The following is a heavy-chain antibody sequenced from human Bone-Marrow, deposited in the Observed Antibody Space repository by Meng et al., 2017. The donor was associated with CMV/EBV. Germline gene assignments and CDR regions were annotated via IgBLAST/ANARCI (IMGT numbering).Heavy chain of an antibody. CDR2: ISHSGST. J-gene: IGHJ5*02. D-gene: IGHD3-3*01. CDR3: ARGGGLRFLYP. CDR1: GGSFSGYY. Sequence: GSLRLSCAVYGGSFSGYYWSWIRQPPGKGLEWIGEISHSGSTNYDPSLKSRVTISVDTSKNQFSLKLSSVTAADTAVYYCARGGGLRFLYPWGQGTLVTGSS. V-gene: IGHV4-34*01.